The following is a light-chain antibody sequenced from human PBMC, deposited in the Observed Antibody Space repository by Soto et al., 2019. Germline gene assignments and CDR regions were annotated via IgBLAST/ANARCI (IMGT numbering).Light chain of an antibody. Sequence: ESVLTQSPGTLSLSPVERATLSCMASQSVSSSYLAWYQQKPGQAPRLLIYGASSRATGIPDRFSGSGSGTDFTLTISRLEPEDFAVYYCQQYGSSSITFGQGTRLEIK. J-gene: IGKJ5*01. CDR2: GAS. CDR3: QQYGSSSIT. V-gene: IGKV3-20*01. CDR1: QSVSSSY.